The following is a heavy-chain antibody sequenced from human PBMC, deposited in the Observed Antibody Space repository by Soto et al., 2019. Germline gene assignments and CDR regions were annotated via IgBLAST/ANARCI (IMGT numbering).Heavy chain of an antibody. CDR1: GGSISTMDW. V-gene: IGHV4-4*02. D-gene: IGHD4-17*01. CDR2: IYHTGST. CDR3: GARRDGGPV. J-gene: IGHJ4*02. Sequence: SETLSLTCAVSGGSISTMDWWTWVRQPPGKGLQCSGEIYHTGSTNYNPSLQSRVTISIDESRTSFSLNLDSVTAADTAVYYCGARRDGGPVWGKGTLVTVSS.